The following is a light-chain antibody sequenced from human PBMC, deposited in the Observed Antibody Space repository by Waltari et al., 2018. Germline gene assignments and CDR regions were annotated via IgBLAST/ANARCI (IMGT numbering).Light chain of an antibody. CDR3: QHYVRLPGS. V-gene: IGKV3-20*01. CDR1: QSASRA. CDR2: SAS. Sequence: EIVLTQSPGTLSLSPGERVTLACRASQSASRALAWYQQKPGQAPRLLLYSASTRATGIPDRIVGSGSGTDFSRTISRLEPEDFAVYDCQHYVRLPGSFGQGTKVEIK. J-gene: IGKJ1*01.